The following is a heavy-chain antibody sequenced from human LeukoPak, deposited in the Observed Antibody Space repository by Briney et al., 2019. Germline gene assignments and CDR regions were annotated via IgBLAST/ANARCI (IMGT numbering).Heavy chain of an antibody. D-gene: IGHD4-17*01. CDR1: GFTLYGFS. CDR2: VSSSTSTI. CDR3: ARDLSEDYGDYADAFDI. V-gene: IGHV3-48*04. J-gene: IGHJ3*02. Sequence: GGSLRLSRSGSGFTLYGFSRKRVGPAPGQGLEWVSYVSSSTSTIYYADSVKRRFTISRDNAKNSLYLQMNSLRAEDTAVYYCARDLSEDYGDYADAFDIWGQGTMVTVSS.